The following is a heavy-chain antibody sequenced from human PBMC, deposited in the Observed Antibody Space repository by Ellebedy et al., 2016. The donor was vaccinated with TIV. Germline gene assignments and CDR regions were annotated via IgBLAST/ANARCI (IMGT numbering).Heavy chain of an antibody. CDR3: TTVRSCLYKWNYVRRKNYYYGRDV. Sequence: GESLKTSCASSGFSFSYAWMIWLRQAPRKGLEWVDPIISKTDGGTTEYAAPVKVTFTISKDDSKNTLYLQMNSLKTEETAVYYCTTVRSCLYKWNYVRRKNYYYGRDVWGQGTTVTVSS. V-gene: IGHV3-15*07. J-gene: IGHJ6*02. CDR1: GFSFSYAW. CDR2: IISKTDGGTT. D-gene: IGHD1-7*01.